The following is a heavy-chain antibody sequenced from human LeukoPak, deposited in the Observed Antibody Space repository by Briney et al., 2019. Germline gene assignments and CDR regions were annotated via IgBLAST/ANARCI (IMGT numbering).Heavy chain of an antibody. V-gene: IGHV1-2*02. CDR3: ARDVIDCSGGSCYSDSLIDY. D-gene: IGHD2-15*01. J-gene: IGHJ4*02. CDR2: INPNSGGT. CDR1: GYTFTGYY. Sequence: ASVKVSCKASGYTFTGYYMHWVRQAPGQELEWMGWINPNSGGTNYAQKFQGRVTMTRDTSISTAYMELSRLRSDDTAVYYCARDVIDCSGGSCYSDSLIDYWGQGTLVTVSS.